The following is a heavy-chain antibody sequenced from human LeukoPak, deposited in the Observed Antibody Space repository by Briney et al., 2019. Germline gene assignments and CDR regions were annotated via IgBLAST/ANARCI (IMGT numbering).Heavy chain of an antibody. J-gene: IGHJ6*03. CDR3: ARGYGDFYYYYYMDV. Sequence: GGSLRLSCAASGFTFSSYSMNWVRQAPGKGLEWVSYISSSSTIYYADSVKGRFTISRDNAKNSLYLQMNSLRAEDTAVYYCARGYGDFYYYYYMDVWGKGTTVTVSS. CDR1: GFTFSSYS. CDR2: ISSSSTI. D-gene: IGHD4-17*01. V-gene: IGHV3-48*01.